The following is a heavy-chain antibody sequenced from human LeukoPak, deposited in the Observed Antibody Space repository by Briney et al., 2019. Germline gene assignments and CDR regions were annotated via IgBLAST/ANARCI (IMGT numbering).Heavy chain of an antibody. CDR3: TREWYGELPY. CDR1: GFTFSGAW. J-gene: IGHJ4*02. D-gene: IGHD3-10*01. V-gene: IGHV3-15*01. Sequence: PGGSLRLSCAASGFTFSGAWMSWVRQAPGKCLEWVGRIKSKIDGGAAEYAAPVQGRFIISRDDSSDMLHLQMNTLKTEDTAVYYCTREWYGELPYWGQGTLVTVSS. CDR2: IKSKIDGGAA.